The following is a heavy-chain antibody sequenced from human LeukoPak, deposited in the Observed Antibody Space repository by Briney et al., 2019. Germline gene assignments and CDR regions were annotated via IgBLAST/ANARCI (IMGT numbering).Heavy chain of an antibody. CDR2: FDTEDGET. CDR3: ATRGNVLLAGTYPYSSDY. J-gene: IGHJ4*02. D-gene: IGHD1-14*01. CDR1: GYTLTELS. Sequence: ASVKVSCKVSGYTLTELSMHWVRQPPGEGREWMGGFDTEDGETIYANKFQGRVPMTEDTSTDTAYMELSSLRSEDTAVYYCATRGNVLLAGTYPYSSDYWGQGTLVTVSS. V-gene: IGHV1-24*01.